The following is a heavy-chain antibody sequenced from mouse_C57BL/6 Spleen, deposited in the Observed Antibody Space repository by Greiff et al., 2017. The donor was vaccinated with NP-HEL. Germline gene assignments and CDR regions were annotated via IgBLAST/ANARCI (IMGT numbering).Heavy chain of an antibody. CDR1: GFTFSSYG. Sequence: EVQRVESGGDLVKPGGSLKLSCAASGFTFSSYGMSWVRQTPDKRLEWVATISSGGSYTYYPDSVKGRFTISRDNAKNTLYLQMSSLKSEDTAMYYCARRGYSNYVRDYFDYWGQGTTLTVSS. CDR3: ARRGYSNYVRDYFDY. V-gene: IGHV5-6*01. D-gene: IGHD2-5*01. CDR2: ISSGGSYT. J-gene: IGHJ2*01.